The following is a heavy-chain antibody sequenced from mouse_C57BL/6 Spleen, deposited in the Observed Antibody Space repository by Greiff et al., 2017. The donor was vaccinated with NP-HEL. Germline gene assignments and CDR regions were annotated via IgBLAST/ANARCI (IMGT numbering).Heavy chain of an antibody. CDR2: IDPENGDT. D-gene: IGHD2-13*01. V-gene: IGHV14-4*01. J-gene: IGHJ3*01. CDR1: GFNIKDDY. CDR3: TTSDYQAWFAY. Sequence: VQLQQSGAELVRPGASVKLSCTASGFNIKDDYMHWVKQRPEQGLEWIGWIDPENGDTEYASKFQGKATITADTSSNTAYLQLSSLTSEYTAVYYCTTSDYQAWFAYWGQRTLVTVSA.